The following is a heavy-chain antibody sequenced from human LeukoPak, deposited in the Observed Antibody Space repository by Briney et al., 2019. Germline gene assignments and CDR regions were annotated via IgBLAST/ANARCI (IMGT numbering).Heavy chain of an antibody. V-gene: IGHV3-74*01. CDR2: IEGGGTST. D-gene: IGHD3-3*01. J-gene: IGHJ5*02. CDR1: GFTFSLYW. CDR3: ARDSVRFLEWLSLGWFDP. Sequence: GGSLRLSCAASGFTFSLYWMHWVRQAPGEGLVWVSRIEGGGTSTNYADFVKGRFTISSDNAKNTVYLQMDSLRVEDTALYHCARDSVRFLEWLSLGWFDPWGQGTLVTVSS.